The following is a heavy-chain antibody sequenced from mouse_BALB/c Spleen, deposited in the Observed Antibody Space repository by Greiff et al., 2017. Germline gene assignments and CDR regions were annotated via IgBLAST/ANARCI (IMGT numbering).Heavy chain of an antibody. D-gene: IGHD1-1*01. CDR1: GFNIKDTY. J-gene: IGHJ1*01. CDR3: ARWGYGSTSYWYFDV. V-gene: IGHV14-3*02. CDR2: IDPANGNT. Sequence: VQLQQSGAELVKPGASVKLSCTASGFNIKDTYMHWVKQRPEQGLEWIGRIDPANGNTKYDPKFQGKATITADTSSNTAYLQLSSLTSEDTAVYYCARWGYGSTSYWYFDVWGAGSTVTVSS.